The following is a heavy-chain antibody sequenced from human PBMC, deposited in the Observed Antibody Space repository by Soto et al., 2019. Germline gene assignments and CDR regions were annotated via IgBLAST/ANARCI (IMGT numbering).Heavy chain of an antibody. V-gene: IGHV4-38-2*01. Sequence: ETLSLTCAVSGYSISSGYYWGWIRQPPGKGLEWIGSIYHSGSTYYNPSLKSRVTISVDTSKNQFSLKLSSVTAADTTVYYCARGLGPANWFDPWGQGTLVTVSS. CDR1: GYSISSGYY. CDR3: ARGLGPANWFDP. CDR2: IYHSGST. J-gene: IGHJ5*02. D-gene: IGHD3-16*01.